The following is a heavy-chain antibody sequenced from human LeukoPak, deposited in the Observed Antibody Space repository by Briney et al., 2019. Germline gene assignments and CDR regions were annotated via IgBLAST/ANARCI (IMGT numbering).Heavy chain of an antibody. CDR3: ARHLEVGATTEFDY. D-gene: IGHD1-26*01. CDR1: GGSISSYY. CDR2: IYYSGST. J-gene: IGHJ4*02. Sequence: PSETLSLTCTVSGGSISSYYWSWIRQPPGKGLEWIGYIYYSGSTNYNPSLKSRVTISVDTSKNQFSLKLSSVTAADTAVYYCARHLEVGATTEFDYWGQGTLVTVSS. V-gene: IGHV4-59*08.